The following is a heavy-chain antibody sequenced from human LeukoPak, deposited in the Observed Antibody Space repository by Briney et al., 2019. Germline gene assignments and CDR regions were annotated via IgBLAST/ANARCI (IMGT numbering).Heavy chain of an antibody. V-gene: IGHV1-18*01. D-gene: IGHD4-17*01. Sequence: AASVKVSCTTSGYSVNVYDILWVRQAPGHGLDYVGWISTYTGRANYAQKFQGRVSVITDTSTSTAYLELTNLTSSDTGLYYCARADGTDSGTNAFDVWGLGTMVTVAS. CDR1: GYSVNVYD. CDR2: ISTYTGRA. J-gene: IGHJ3*01. CDR3: ARADGTDSGTNAFDV.